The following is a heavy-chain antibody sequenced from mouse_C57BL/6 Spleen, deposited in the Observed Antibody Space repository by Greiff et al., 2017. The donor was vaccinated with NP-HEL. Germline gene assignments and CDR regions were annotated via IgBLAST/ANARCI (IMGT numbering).Heavy chain of an antibody. Sequence: QVQLQQSGAELARPGASVKLSCKASGYTFTSYGISWVKQRTGQGLEWIGEIYPRSGNTYYNEKFKGKATLTADKSSSTAYMELRSLTSEDSAVYFCARSYGSSYESAMDYWGQGTSVTVSS. CDR1: GYTFTSYG. CDR3: ARSYGSSYESAMDY. D-gene: IGHD1-1*01. V-gene: IGHV1-81*01. CDR2: IYPRSGNT. J-gene: IGHJ4*01.